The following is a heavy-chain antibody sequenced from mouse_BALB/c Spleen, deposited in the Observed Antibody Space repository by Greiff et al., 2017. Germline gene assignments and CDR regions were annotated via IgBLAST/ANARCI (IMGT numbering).Heavy chain of an antibody. CDR1: GFTFSSFG. CDR3: ARLLRPWYFDV. D-gene: IGHD1-2*01. CDR2: ISSGSSTI. V-gene: IGHV5-17*02. J-gene: IGHJ1*01. Sequence: EVQVVESGGGLVQPGGSRKLSCAASGFTFSSFGMHWVRQAPEKGLEWVAYISSGSSTIYYADTVKGRFTISRDNPKNTLFLQMTSLRSEDTAMYYCARLLRPWYFDVWGAGTTVTVSS.